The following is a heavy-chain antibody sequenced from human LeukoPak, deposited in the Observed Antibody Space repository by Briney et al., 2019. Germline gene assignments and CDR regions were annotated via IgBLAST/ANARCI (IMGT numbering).Heavy chain of an antibody. Sequence: GGSLRLSCAASGFIFSNYWMSWVRLAPGKGLEWLANINQDGSVKYYVDSVKGRFTISRDNAKNSLFVQMNNLRAEDTAVYYCARTPWGGVAADIDYWGQGTLVTVSS. CDR2: INQDGSVK. D-gene: IGHD6-13*01. CDR3: ARTPWGGVAADIDY. J-gene: IGHJ4*02. CDR1: GFIFSNYW. V-gene: IGHV3-7*03.